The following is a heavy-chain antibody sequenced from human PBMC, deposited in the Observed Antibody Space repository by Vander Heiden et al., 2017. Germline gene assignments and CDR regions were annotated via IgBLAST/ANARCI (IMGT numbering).Heavy chain of an antibody. CDR3: ARRNDGNYVDYPYEF. V-gene: IGHV5-51*03. D-gene: IGHD1-7*01. CDR1: GSTFSDSW. Sequence: LVQAGAEVKRPGESLAAYCQVSGSTFSDSWLGCVRQLPGKGLESMGVIYPADSETRYSPAFVGQVTMSVKKSTNTADLEWRGLKASDSAMYYWARRNDGNYVDYPYEFWGQGTQVTVSS. J-gene: IGHJ4*02. CDR2: IYPADSET.